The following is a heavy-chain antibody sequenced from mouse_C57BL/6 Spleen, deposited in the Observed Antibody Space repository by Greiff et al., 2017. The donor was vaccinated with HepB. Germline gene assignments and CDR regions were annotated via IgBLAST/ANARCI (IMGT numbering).Heavy chain of an antibody. D-gene: IGHD2-3*01. Sequence: QVQLQQSGAELVKPGASVKLSCKASGYTFTEYTIHWVKQRSGQGLEWIGWFYPGSGSIKYNEKFKDKATLTADKSSSTVYMELSRLTSEDSAVYFCARHEGRRDGYYVDYAMDYWGQGTSVTVSS. J-gene: IGHJ4*01. CDR3: ARHEGRRDGYYVDYAMDY. CDR2: FYPGSGSI. CDR1: GYTFTEYT. V-gene: IGHV1-62-2*01.